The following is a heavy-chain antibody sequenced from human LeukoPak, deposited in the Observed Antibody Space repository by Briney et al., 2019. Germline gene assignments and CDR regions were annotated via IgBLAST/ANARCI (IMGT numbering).Heavy chain of an antibody. J-gene: IGHJ3*02. CDR1: GGSISSYY. CDR3: ARVIEEAFDI. Sequence: KTSETLSLTCTVSGGSISSYYWSWIRQPPGKGLEWIGYIYYSGTTNYNPSLKSRVTISVDTSKNQFSLKLSSVTAADTAVYYCARVIEEAFDIWGQGTMVTVSS. CDR2: IYYSGTT. V-gene: IGHV4-59*01.